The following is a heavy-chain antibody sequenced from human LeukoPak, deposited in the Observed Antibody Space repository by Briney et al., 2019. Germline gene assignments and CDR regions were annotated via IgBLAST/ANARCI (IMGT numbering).Heavy chain of an antibody. Sequence: PGGSLRLSCAASGFTFSSYSMNWVRQAPGKGLEWVSSISSSSRYIYYADSVKGRFTISRDNSKNTLYLQMNSLRAEDTAVYYCAKDGVLRYFDWFVSRYTYYYYYMDVWGKGTTVTVSS. V-gene: IGHV3-21*01. CDR2: ISSSSRYI. CDR3: AKDGVLRYFDWFVSRYTYYYYYMDV. J-gene: IGHJ6*03. D-gene: IGHD3-9*01. CDR1: GFTFSSYS.